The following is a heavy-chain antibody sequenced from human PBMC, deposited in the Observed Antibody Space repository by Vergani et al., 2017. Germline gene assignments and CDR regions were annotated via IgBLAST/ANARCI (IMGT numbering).Heavy chain of an antibody. V-gene: IGHV1-2*02. Sequence: QVQLVQSGAEVKKPGASVKVSCKASGYTFTGYYMHWVRQAPGQGLEWMGWINPNSGGTNYAQKFQGRVTMTRDTSISTAYMERSRLRSDNTAVYYCARETSGSYSGYYYYMDVWGKGTTVTVSS. CDR3: ARETSGSYSGYYYYMDV. CDR2: INPNSGGT. CDR1: GYTFTGYY. J-gene: IGHJ6*03. D-gene: IGHD1-26*01.